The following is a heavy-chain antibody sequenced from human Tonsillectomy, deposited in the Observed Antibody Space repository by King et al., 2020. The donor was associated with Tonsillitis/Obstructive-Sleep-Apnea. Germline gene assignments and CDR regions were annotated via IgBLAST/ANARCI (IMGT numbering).Heavy chain of an antibody. J-gene: IGHJ5*02. V-gene: IGHV3-53*01. CDR1: GFTVSSNY. D-gene: IGHD2-15*01. CDR2: IYSGGST. CDR3: AREENCSGGSCYDNWFDP. Sequence: VQLVESGGGLIQPGGSLRLSCAASGFTVSSNYMSWVRQAPGKGLEWVSVIYSGGSTYYADSVKGRFTISRDNSKNTLYLQMNSLRAEDTAVYYCAREENCSGGSCYDNWFDPWGQGTLVSVSS.